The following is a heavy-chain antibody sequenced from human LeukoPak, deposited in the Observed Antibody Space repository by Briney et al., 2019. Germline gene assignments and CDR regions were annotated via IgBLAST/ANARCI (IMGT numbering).Heavy chain of an antibody. D-gene: IGHD3-10*01. J-gene: IGHJ4*02. CDR3: AIIRGRNS. CDR2: ISSSSNDI. Sequence: GGSLRLSCVVSGLTFTSYTMDWVRQAPGKWLEWLSSISSSSNDIYYPDSVKGRFTISRDNAKNSVLLQMNSLRAEDTALYYCAIIRGRNSWGQGTLVTVSS. CDR1: GLTFTSYT. V-gene: IGHV3-21*01.